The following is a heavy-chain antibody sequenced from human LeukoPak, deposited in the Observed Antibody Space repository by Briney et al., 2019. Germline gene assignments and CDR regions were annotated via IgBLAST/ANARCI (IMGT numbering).Heavy chain of an antibody. CDR1: GGSFSGYY. CDR3: ATSIVGAPDY. D-gene: IGHD1-26*01. V-gene: IGHV4-34*01. Sequence: SETLSLTCAVYGGSFSGYYWSWIRQPPGKGLEWIGEINHSGSTNYNPSLKSRVTISVDTSKNQFSLKLSSVTAADTAVYYCATSIVGAPDYWGQGTLVTVSS. CDR2: INHSGST. J-gene: IGHJ4*02.